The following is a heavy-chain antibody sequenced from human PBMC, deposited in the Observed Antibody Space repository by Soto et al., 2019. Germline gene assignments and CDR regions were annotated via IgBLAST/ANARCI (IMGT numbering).Heavy chain of an antibody. CDR3: ARERRAAGINEGFDL. CDR1: GYTFTRYQ. J-gene: IGHJ3*01. Sequence: QVQLVQSGAAVKKPGASVRISCETNGYTFTRYQMHWVRQAPGQGLEWMAMINPDNDNTRYAQKSQSRLTTTSDTSTATVYMELTSLKSEDTALYYCARERRAAGINEGFDLWGQGTLLTVSS. CDR2: INPDNDNT. D-gene: IGHD6-13*01. V-gene: IGHV1-46*04.